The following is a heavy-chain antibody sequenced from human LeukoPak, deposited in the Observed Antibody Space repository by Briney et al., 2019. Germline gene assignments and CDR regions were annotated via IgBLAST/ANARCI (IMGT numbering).Heavy chain of an antibody. J-gene: IGHJ4*02. V-gene: IGHV3-21*01. CDR2: ISSSSSYI. CDR3: ARGAGTNSGSFDY. CDR1: GFTFSSYA. D-gene: IGHD3-10*01. Sequence: GRSLRLSCVGSGFTFSSYAMSWVRQAPGKGLEWVSSISSSSSYIYYADSVKGRFTISRDNAKNSLYLQMNSLRAEDTAVYYCARGAGTNSGSFDYWGQGTLVTVSS.